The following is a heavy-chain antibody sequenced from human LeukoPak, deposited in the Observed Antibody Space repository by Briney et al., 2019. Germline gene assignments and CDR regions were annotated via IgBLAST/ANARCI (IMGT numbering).Heavy chain of an antibody. Sequence: EASVKVSCKSSGYTFTSYYMYWVRQAPGQGLEWMGIINASGGSTSYAQKFQGRVTMTRDTSTSTVYMELSSLRSEDTAVYYCARDSGMVRGTVDYWGQGTLVTVSS. CDR3: ARDSGMVRGTVDY. V-gene: IGHV1-46*01. CDR2: INASGGST. D-gene: IGHD3-10*01. CDR1: GYTFTSYY. J-gene: IGHJ4*02.